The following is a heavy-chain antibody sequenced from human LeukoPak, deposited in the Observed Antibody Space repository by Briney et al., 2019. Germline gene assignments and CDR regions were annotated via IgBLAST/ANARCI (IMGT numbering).Heavy chain of an antibody. CDR1: GFTFSSYW. V-gene: IGHV3-74*01. D-gene: IGHD1-26*01. CDR3: ARDYRSDAFDI. J-gene: IGHJ3*02. CDR2: INSDGSST. Sequence: GGSLRLSCAASGFTFSSYWMHWVRQAPGKGPVWVSRINSDGSSTSYADSVKGRFTISRDNAKNTLYLQMNSLRAEDTAVFYCARDYRSDAFDIWGQGTMVTVSS.